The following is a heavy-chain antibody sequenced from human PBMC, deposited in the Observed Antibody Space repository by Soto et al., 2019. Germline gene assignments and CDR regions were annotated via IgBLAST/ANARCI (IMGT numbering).Heavy chain of an antibody. CDR3: TRCMGFDGSVYALFDS. CDR1: GFTFSGHT. V-gene: IGHV3-21*01. Sequence: EVQLVESGGGLVKPGGYLRLSCAASGFTFSGHTINWVRQAPGKGLEWVSSVSRSSSYIYYADSVKGRFTVSRDDAEKTLYLQMNSPGAEDTAIYYCTRCMGFDGSVYALFDSWGQGTQFTVSS. J-gene: IGHJ4*02. CDR2: VSRSSSYI. D-gene: IGHD3-10*01.